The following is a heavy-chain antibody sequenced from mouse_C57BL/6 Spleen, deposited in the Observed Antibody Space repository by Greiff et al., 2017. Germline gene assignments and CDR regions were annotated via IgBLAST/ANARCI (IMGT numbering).Heavy chain of an antibody. CDR3: ARRQSGAMDY. D-gene: IGHD3-2*02. CDR2: IYWDDDK. V-gene: IGHV8-12*01. J-gene: IGHJ4*01. CDR1: GFSLSTSGMG. Sequence: QVTLKECGPGILQSSQTLSLTCSFSGFSLSTSGMGVSWIRQPSGKGLEWLAHIYWDDDKRYNPSLKSRLTISKDTSRNQVFLKITSVDTADTATYYCARRQSGAMDYWGQGTSVTVSS.